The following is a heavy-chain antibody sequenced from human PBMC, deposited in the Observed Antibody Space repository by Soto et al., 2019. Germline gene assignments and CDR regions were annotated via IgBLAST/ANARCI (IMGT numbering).Heavy chain of an antibody. CDR3: ARGSTHYNLDV. J-gene: IGHJ6*02. Sequence: QVQLVQSGGEVRKPGASVKLSCKTPGYTFTTNGINWERQAPGKGLEWMGWISDYNANTKYAQKFKGRVTWTTDTLTSTAFMALRSLRSDDTAVLYCARGSTHYNLDVWCQGTPVAVSS. CDR1: GYTFTTNG. V-gene: IGHV1-18*04. CDR2: ISDYNANT. D-gene: IGHD4-4*01.